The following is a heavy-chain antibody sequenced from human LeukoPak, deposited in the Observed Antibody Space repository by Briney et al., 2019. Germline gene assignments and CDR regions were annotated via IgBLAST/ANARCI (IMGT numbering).Heavy chain of an antibody. V-gene: IGHV4-39*07. Sequence: SETLSLTCTVSGGSISTSNYYWGWIRQPPGRGLEWIGSIYYSGATFYDPSLKSRVAISVDTSKNQFSLRLSSVTAADTAMYYCARVSDGCIFDYWGQGTLVTVSS. CDR2: IYYSGAT. J-gene: IGHJ4*02. CDR3: ARVSDGCIFDY. CDR1: GGSISTSNYY. D-gene: IGHD5-24*01.